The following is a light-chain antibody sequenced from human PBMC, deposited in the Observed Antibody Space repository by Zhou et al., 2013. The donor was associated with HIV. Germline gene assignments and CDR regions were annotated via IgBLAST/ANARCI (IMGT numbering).Light chain of an antibody. CDR2: DAS. CDR1: QSVSRF. V-gene: IGKV3-11*01. J-gene: IGKJ1*01. Sequence: EIVLTQSPATLSLSPGERATLSCRASQSVSRFLAWYQQKPGQAPRLLIYDASNRATGIPARFSGNGSGTDFTLTISSLEPEDFALYYCQQRSNWPPRWTFGQGTKVEIK. CDR3: QQRSNWPPRWT.